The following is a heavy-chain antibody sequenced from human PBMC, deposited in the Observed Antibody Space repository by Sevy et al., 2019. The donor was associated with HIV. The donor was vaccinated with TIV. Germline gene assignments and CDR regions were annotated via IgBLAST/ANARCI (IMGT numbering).Heavy chain of an antibody. Sequence: GGSQRLSCAASGFTFDDYAMHWVRQAPGKGLEWVSGISWNSGSIGYADSVKGRFTISRDNAKNSLYLQMNSLRAEDTALYYCAKGLGLFDPWGQRTLVTVSS. D-gene: IGHD5-12*01. V-gene: IGHV3-9*01. CDR1: GFTFDDYA. CDR3: AKGLGLFDP. J-gene: IGHJ5*02. CDR2: ISWNSGSI.